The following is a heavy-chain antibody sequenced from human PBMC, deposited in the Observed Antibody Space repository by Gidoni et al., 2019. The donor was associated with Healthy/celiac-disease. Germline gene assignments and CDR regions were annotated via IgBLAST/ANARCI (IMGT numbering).Heavy chain of an antibody. V-gene: IGHV1-18*01. D-gene: IGHD5-12*01. J-gene: IGHJ5*02. CDR2: ISAYNGNT. CDR1: GYTFTSYV. Sequence: QVQLVQSGAEVKKPGASVKVSCKASGYTFTSYVISWVRQAPGQGLEWMGWISAYNGNTNYARTLQGRVTMTTDTSTRPADMELRSLRSDDPAVYYCARDPGWLRLDWGGFDPWGQGTLVTVSS. CDR3: ARDPGWLRLDWGGFDP.